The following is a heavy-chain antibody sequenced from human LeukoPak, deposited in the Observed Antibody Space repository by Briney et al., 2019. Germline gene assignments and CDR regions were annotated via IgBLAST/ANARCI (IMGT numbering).Heavy chain of an antibody. Sequence: GRFAISRDHAKNSLYLQMDSLRAEDTAVYYCAREGDSGGYYTDYWGRGTLVTVSS. V-gene: IGHV3-11*06. J-gene: IGHJ4*02. CDR3: AREGDSGGYYTDY. D-gene: IGHD3-22*01.